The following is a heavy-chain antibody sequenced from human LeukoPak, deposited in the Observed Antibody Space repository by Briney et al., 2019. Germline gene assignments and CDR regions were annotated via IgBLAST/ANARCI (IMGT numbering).Heavy chain of an antibody. Sequence: GGSLRLSCAASGFTFSSYSMNWVRQAPGKGLEWVSSISSSSSYIYYADSVKGRFTISRDDAKNSLYLQMNSLRAEDTAVYYCARVLYDSSGYYYGTYYFDYWGQGTLVTVSS. CDR2: ISSSSSYI. V-gene: IGHV3-21*01. CDR3: ARVLYDSSGYYYGTYYFDY. D-gene: IGHD3-22*01. J-gene: IGHJ4*02. CDR1: GFTFSSYS.